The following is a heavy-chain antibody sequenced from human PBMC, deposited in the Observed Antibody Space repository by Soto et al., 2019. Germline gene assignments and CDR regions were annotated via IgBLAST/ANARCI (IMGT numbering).Heavy chain of an antibody. V-gene: IGHV1-69*01. CDR2: IIPIFGTA. D-gene: IGHD3-22*01. Sequence: QVQLVQSGAEVKKPGSSVKVSCKASGGTFSSYAISWVRQAPGQGLEWMGGIIPIFGTANYAQKFQGRVTITADESTSTAYMELSSLRSEDTAMYYCARGYYDSSGYYYYFDYWGQGTLVTVSS. CDR1: GGTFSSYA. J-gene: IGHJ4*02. CDR3: ARGYYDSSGYYYYFDY.